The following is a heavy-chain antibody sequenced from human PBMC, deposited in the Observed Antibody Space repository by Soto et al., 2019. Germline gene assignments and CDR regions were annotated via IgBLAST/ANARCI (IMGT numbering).Heavy chain of an antibody. CDR1: GASIRTGGYY. J-gene: IGHJ4*02. Sequence: PSETLSLTCTVSGASIRTGGYYWSWIRQRPGKGLEWIAYIFYTGSDYYNPSLESRLSISIDRSKNQFSLELRSVSVADTAVYYCARDRKDYPDIWGQGTRVTVSA. D-gene: IGHD4-17*01. CDR3: ARDRKDYPDI. CDR2: IFYTGSD. V-gene: IGHV4-31*03.